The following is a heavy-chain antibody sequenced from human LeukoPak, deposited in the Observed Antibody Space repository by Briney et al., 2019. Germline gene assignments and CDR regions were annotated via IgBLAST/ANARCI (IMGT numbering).Heavy chain of an antibody. CDR3: AKDSYYDILTSRDAFDI. Sequence: PGGSLRLSCGASGFTFSSYALSWVRQAPGKGLEWVSGISNSGSRTDYADSVKGRFTISRDNSKNTLYLQMNSLRAEDTAVYYCAKDSYYDILTSRDAFDIWGQGTMVTVSS. V-gene: IGHV3-23*01. J-gene: IGHJ3*02. D-gene: IGHD3-9*01. CDR1: GFTFSSYA. CDR2: ISNSGSRT.